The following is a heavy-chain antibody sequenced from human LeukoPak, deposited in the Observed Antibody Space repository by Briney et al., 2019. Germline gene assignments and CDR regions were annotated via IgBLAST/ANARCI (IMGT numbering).Heavy chain of an antibody. CDR3: ARGMHSGWLSWFDP. V-gene: IGHV4-59*01. CDR2: IYYSGGT. CDR1: GGSMSNYY. J-gene: IGHJ5*02. D-gene: IGHD6-19*01. Sequence: SETLSLTCTVSGGSMSNYYWSWIRQSPGKGLEWIGYIYYSGGTNYNPSLRSRVTISVDTSKNQFSLKLSSVTAADTAVYYCARGMHSGWLSWFDPWGQGTLVTVSS.